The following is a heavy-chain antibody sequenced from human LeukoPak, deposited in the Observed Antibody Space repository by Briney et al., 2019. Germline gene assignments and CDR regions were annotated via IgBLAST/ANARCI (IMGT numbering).Heavy chain of an antibody. J-gene: IGHJ4*02. CDR3: ARGRVAVAEFYY. CDR1: GYTFTSYD. V-gene: IGHV1-8*01. Sequence: ASVNVSCKASGYTFTSYDINWVRQATGQGLEWMGWMNPNSGNTGYAQKFQGRVTMTRNTSISTAYMELSSLRSEDTAVYYCARGRVAVAEFYYWGQGTLVTVSS. CDR2: MNPNSGNT. D-gene: IGHD6-19*01.